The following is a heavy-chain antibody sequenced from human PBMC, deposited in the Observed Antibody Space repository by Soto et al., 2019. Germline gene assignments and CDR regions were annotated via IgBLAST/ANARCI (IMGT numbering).Heavy chain of an antibody. CDR1: GCSISSYY. CDR3: ARPRYTGLTGWFDP. V-gene: IGHV4-59*08. CDR2: IYYSGST. J-gene: IGHJ5*02. Sequence: SETLSLTCTFSGCSISSYYLSWIRQPPGKGLEWIGYIYYSGSTNYNPSLKSRVTISVDTSKNQFSLKLSSVTAADTAVYYCARPRYTGLTGWFDPWGQGTLVTVSS. D-gene: IGHD1-20*01.